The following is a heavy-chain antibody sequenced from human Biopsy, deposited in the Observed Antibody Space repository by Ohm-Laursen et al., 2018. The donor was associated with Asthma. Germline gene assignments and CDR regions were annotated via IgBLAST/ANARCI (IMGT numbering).Heavy chain of an antibody. D-gene: IGHD6-19*01. V-gene: IGHV1-69*13. CDR1: GGTFSNFA. CDR2: IMTVFGTT. J-gene: IGHJ6*02. Sequence: ASVKVSCKVPGGTFSNFAISWVRQAPGQGLEWLGGIMTVFGTTNYAQKFQGRVTITADESTSTAYMEVTSLRSEDTAIYYCARCQVGYSSGWSLLLKKIYYSGMDVWGQGTAVTVAS. CDR3: ARCQVGYSSGWSLLLKKIYYSGMDV.